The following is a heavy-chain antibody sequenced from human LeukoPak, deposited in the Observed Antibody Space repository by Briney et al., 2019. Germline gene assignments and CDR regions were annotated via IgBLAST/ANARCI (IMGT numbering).Heavy chain of an antibody. Sequence: SETLSLTCAVYGGSFSGYYWSWIRRPPGKGLEWIGEINHSGSTNYNPSLKSRVTISVDTSKNQFSLKLSSVTAADTAVYYCARSRWLRSPWFDPWGQGTLVTVSS. J-gene: IGHJ5*02. CDR3: ARSRWLRSPWFDP. D-gene: IGHD5-12*01. CDR1: GGSFSGYY. V-gene: IGHV4-34*01. CDR2: INHSGST.